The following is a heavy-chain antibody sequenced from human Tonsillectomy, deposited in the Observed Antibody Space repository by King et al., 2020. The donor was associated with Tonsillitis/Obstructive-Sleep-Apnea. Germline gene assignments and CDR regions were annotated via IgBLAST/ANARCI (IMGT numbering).Heavy chain of an antibody. CDR2: VYYSGST. CDR1: GVSISTYY. J-gene: IGHJ4*02. Sequence: VPLQESGPGLVKPSETLSLTCSVSGVSISTYYWKWIRPPPGKGLEWIGYVYYSGSTNYNPSLKSRVTISVDTSKNQFSLKLSSVTAADTAVYYCARATTYYYDSSGYFDYWGQGTLVTVSS. D-gene: IGHD3-22*01. V-gene: IGHV4-59*01. CDR3: ARATTYYYDSSGYFDY.